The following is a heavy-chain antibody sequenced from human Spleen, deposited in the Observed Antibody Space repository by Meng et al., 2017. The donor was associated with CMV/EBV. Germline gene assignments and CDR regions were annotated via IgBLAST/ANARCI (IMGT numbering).Heavy chain of an antibody. Sequence: GESLKISCATSGFIFSTFAMHWVRQAPGKGLEWVAVVWSDGTNKYYADYVKGRFTISRDNSKNTVYLQMNSLRGEDTAIYYCAKDGGGGNSHDGFDIRGQGTMVTVSS. CDR1: GFIFSTFA. CDR2: VWSDGTNK. V-gene: IGHV3-33*06. CDR3: AKDGGGGNSHDGFDI. D-gene: IGHD3-16*01. J-gene: IGHJ3*02.